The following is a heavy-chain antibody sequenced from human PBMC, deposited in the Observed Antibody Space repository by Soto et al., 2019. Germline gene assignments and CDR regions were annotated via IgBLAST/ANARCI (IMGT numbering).Heavy chain of an antibody. Sequence: PGESLKISCKGSGYGFTSYWIGWVRQMPGKGLEWMGIIYPGDSDTRYSPSFQGQVTISADKSISTAYLQWSSLKASDTAMYYCARHSGGTVVNSWWYFDLWGRGTLVTVSS. V-gene: IGHV5-51*01. CDR1: GYGFTSYW. J-gene: IGHJ2*01. CDR3: ARHSGGTVVNSWWYFDL. D-gene: IGHD2-15*01. CDR2: IYPGDSDT.